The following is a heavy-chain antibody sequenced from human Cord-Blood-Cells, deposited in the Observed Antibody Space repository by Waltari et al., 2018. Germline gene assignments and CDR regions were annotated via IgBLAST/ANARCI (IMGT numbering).Heavy chain of an antibody. CDR3: ARGGSVPAALYYYYMDV. D-gene: IGHD2-2*01. J-gene: IGHJ6*03. V-gene: IGHV4-31*03. CDR1: GGSISSGGYY. CDR2: IYYSGST. Sequence: QVQLQESGPGLVKPSQTLSLTCTVSGGSISSGGYYWSWIRPHPGKGLEWIGYIYYSGSTYYNPSLKSRVTISVDTSKNQFSLKLSSVTAADTAVYYCARGGSVPAALYYYYMDVWGKGTTVTVSS.